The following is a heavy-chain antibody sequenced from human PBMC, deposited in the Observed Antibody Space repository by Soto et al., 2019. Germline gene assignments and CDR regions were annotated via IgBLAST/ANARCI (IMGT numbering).Heavy chain of an antibody. CDR1: GGSISSGNW. Sequence: QVQLQESGPGLVKPSGTLSLTCAVSGGSISSGNWWTWVRQPPGKGLEWIGEIYRTGTTNYNPSLNSRATISVDKSNNQFSLKLRSVTAADTAVYYCARDLAEAGRKGLDYWGQGTLVTVSS. CDR2: IYRTGTT. J-gene: IGHJ4*02. CDR3: ARDLAEAGRKGLDY. V-gene: IGHV4-4*02. D-gene: IGHD6-19*01.